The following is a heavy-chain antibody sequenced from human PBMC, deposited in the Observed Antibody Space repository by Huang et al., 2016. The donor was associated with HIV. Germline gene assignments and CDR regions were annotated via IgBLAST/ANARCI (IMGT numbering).Heavy chain of an antibody. D-gene: IGHD6-13*01. CDR1: GFTLSSYG. Sequence: QVQLVESGGGVVQPGRSLRISCAASGFTLSSYGMHWVRQAPCKGLEWVAFISYDAKTKYYADSVKGRFSISRDNSKTTVYLQLNSLRLEDTAVYYCAKGGSAAAVLDFWGQGTLVTVSS. CDR2: ISYDAKTK. CDR3: AKGGSAAAVLDF. V-gene: IGHV3-30*18. J-gene: IGHJ4*02.